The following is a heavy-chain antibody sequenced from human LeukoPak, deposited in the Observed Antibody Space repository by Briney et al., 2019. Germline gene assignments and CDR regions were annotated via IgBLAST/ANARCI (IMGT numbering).Heavy chain of an antibody. D-gene: IGHD2-15*01. CDR3: LVNYCSGGSCYML. V-gene: IGHV3-73*01. CDR1: GFTFSGSV. CDR2: IRSKANSYAT. Sequence: GGSLRLSCAASGFTFSGSVMHWVRQASGKGPEWVGRIRSKANSYATAYAASVKGRFTISRDDSKNTAYLQMNSLKTEDTAVYYCLVNYCSGGSCYMLWGQGTLVTVSS. J-gene: IGHJ4*02.